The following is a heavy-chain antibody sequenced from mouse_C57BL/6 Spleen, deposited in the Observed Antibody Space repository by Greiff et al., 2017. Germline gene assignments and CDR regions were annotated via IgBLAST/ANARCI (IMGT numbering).Heavy chain of an antibody. V-gene: IGHV3-1*01. D-gene: IGHD1-1*01. CDR2: ISYSGST. CDR3: ARVTTVVAKYFDV. J-gene: IGHJ1*03. Sequence: EVMLLESGPGMVKPSPSLSLSCTVSGYSITSGYVWHWIRHSPGNHLEWMGFISYSGSTNYNPSLKSRISITHDTSKNHCFLKLNSVTTEDTATYYCARVTTVVAKYFDVWGTGTTVTVSS. CDR1: GYSITSGYV.